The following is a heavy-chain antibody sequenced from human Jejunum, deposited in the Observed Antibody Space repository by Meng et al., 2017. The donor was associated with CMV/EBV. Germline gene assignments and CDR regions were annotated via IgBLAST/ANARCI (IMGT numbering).Heavy chain of an antibody. CDR3: ARVEVGITSGDY. V-gene: IGHV1-18*01. Sequence: QVKFVQSGAGVKKPGASVKVSCKASGYSFKTYGITWVRQAPGQGLEWMGWISAYNGNTNYAQTLQGRLTMTTDTSTSTAYMELRSLRSDDTAVYYCARVEVGITSGDYWGQGTLVTVSS. J-gene: IGHJ4*02. CDR1: GYSFKTYG. D-gene: IGHD1-26*01. CDR2: ISAYNGNT.